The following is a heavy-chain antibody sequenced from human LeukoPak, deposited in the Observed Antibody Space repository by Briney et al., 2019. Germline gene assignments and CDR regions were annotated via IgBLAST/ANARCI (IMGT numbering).Heavy chain of an antibody. CDR3: ARLTGTNWFDP. J-gene: IGHJ5*02. Sequence: GESLKISCKGSGYRFSSYWIGWVRQMPGKGLEWMGIIYPGDSDTRYSPSFQGQVTSSADKSNSTAYLQWSSLKASDTAMYYCARLTGTNWFDPWGQGTLVTVSS. D-gene: IGHD1-20*01. V-gene: IGHV5-51*01. CDR1: GYRFSSYW. CDR2: IYPGDSDT.